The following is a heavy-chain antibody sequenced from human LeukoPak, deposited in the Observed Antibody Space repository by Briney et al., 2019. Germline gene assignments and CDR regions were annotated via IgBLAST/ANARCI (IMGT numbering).Heavy chain of an antibody. CDR2: TYHTSKWFS. V-gene: IGHV6-1*01. CDR1: GDSVSSNSAA. CDR3: ARAVIGTGGYFQH. D-gene: IGHD1-1*01. Sequence: SQTLSLTCAISGDSVSSNSAAWSWIRQSPSRGLEWLGRTYHTSKWFSEYAISLKSRITINPDTSKNQFSLQLKSVSPEDTAVYYCARAVIGTGGYFQHWGHGALVTVSS. J-gene: IGHJ1*01.